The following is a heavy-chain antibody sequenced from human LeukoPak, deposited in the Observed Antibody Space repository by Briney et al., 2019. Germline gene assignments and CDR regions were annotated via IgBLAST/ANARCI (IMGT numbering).Heavy chain of an antibody. D-gene: IGHD4-17*01. Sequence: GGSLRLSCAASGFTFSSYAMHWVRQAPGKGLEWVAVISYDGSNKYYADSVKGRFTISRDNSKNTLYLQMNSLRAEDTTVYYCAREDYAGNYWGQGTLVTVSS. CDR2: ISYDGSNK. CDR1: GFTFSSYA. CDR3: AREDYAGNY. J-gene: IGHJ4*02. V-gene: IGHV3-30*04.